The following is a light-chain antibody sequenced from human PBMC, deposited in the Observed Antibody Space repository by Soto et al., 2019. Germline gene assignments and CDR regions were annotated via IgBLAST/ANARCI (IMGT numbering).Light chain of an antibody. CDR1: SSNIGAGYD. J-gene: IGLJ2*01. Sequence: QSVLTQPPSVSGAPGQRVTISCTWSSSNIGAGYDVHWYQQLPGTAPKLLIYGNSNRPSGVPDRFSGSKSGTSASLAITGLQAEDEADYYCQSYDSSLSGSTVFGGGTKLTVL. CDR3: QSYDSSLSGSTV. CDR2: GNS. V-gene: IGLV1-40*01.